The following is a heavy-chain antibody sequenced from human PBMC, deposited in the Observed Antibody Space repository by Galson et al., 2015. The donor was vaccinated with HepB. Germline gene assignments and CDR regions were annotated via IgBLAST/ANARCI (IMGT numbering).Heavy chain of an antibody. V-gene: IGHV3-53*01. D-gene: IGHD3-10*01. CDR3: AHTVDYYSSGDRDY. CDR1: GFIVSSNY. J-gene: IGHJ4*02. Sequence: SLRLSCAASGFIVSSNYMSWVRQAPGKGLEWVSIIYSGGSAYYADSVKGRFTISRDTSKNTLYLQMNSLRADDTAVYYCAHTVDYYSSGDRDYRGQGTLVTVSS. CDR2: IYSGGSA.